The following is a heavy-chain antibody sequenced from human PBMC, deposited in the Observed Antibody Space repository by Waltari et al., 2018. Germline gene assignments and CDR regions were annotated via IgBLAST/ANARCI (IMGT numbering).Heavy chain of an antibody. CDR2: INHSGST. J-gene: IGHJ4*02. D-gene: IGHD3-10*01. CDR3: ATNMRVNYYGSGRF. V-gene: IGHV4-34*01. CDR1: GGSFSGYY. Sequence: QVQLQQWGAGLLKPSETLSLTCAVYGGSFSGYYWSWIRQPPGKGLEWIGEINHSGSTNYNPSLKSRVTISVDTSKNQFSLKLSSVTAADTAVYYCATNMRVNYYGSGRFWGQGTLVTVSS.